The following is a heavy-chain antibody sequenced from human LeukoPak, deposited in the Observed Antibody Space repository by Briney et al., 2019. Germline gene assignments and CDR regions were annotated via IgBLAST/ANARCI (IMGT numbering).Heavy chain of an antibody. CDR1: GFTFSDYY. Sequence: GGSLRLSCAASGFTFSDYYMSWARQAPGKGLEWVSAISGSGGSTYYADSVKGRFTISRDNSKNTLYLQMNSLRAEDTAVYYCAKGSDETSYWGQGTLVTVSS. J-gene: IGHJ4*02. CDR3: AKGSDETSY. CDR2: ISGSGGST. V-gene: IGHV3-23*01.